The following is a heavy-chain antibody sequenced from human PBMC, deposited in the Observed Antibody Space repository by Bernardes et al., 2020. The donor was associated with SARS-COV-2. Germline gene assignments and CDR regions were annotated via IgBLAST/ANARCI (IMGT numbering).Heavy chain of an antibody. Sequence: ASVKVSCKASGYTFTNYGISWVRQAPGQGLELMVWISTYNGNTNYAQNVQGRVTMTTDTSTSTAYMELRSLSSDDTAVYYCARGFRGGGWPHDYWGQGTLVTVSS. CDR1: GYTFTNYG. D-gene: IGHD6-19*01. CDR2: ISTYNGNT. V-gene: IGHV1-18*04. CDR3: ARGFRGGGWPHDY. J-gene: IGHJ4*02.